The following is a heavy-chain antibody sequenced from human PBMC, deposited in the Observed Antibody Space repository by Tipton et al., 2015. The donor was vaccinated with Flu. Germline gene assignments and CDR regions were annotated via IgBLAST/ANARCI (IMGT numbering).Heavy chain of an antibody. J-gene: IGHJ4*02. CDR3: AKVIPEKVAGLDY. V-gene: IGHV3-11*01. CDR1: GFTFSDYY. CDR2: ISSSGGII. Sequence: SLRLSCAASGFTFSDYYMSWIRQAPGKGLEWVSHISSSGGIINYADSVKGRFTISRDNAKNSLYLQMNSLRADDTAIYYCAKVIPEKVAGLDYWGQGTLVTVSS. D-gene: IGHD6-19*01.